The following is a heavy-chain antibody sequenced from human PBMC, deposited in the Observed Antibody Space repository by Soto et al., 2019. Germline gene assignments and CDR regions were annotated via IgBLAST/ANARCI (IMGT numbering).Heavy chain of an antibody. Sequence: QVQLVESGGGVVQPGRSLRLSCAASGFTFSSYAIHWVRQAPGKGLEWVAVISYDGSNKYYADSVKGRFTISKDNSKNTLYLQMNSLRAEDTAVYYCARDNCSGGSCYFDYWGQGTLVTVSS. J-gene: IGHJ4*02. D-gene: IGHD2-15*01. V-gene: IGHV3-30-3*01. CDR2: ISYDGSNK. CDR3: ARDNCSGGSCYFDY. CDR1: GFTFSSYA.